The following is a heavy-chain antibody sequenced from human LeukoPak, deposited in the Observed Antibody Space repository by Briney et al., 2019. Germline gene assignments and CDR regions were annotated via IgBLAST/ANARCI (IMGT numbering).Heavy chain of an antibody. Sequence: PSETLSLTCTVSGGSISSHYWSWIRQPPGKGLEWIGYIYYSGSTNYNPSLKSRVTISVDTSKNQFSLKLSSVTAADTAVYYCARGSPWSGYALDIWGQGTMVTVSS. CDR1: GGSISSHY. CDR2: IYYSGST. J-gene: IGHJ3*02. V-gene: IGHV4-59*11. D-gene: IGHD3-3*01. CDR3: ARGSPWSGYALDI.